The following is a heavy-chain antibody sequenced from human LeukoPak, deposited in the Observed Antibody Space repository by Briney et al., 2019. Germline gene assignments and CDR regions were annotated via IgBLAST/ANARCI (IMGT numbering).Heavy chain of an antibody. Sequence: SETLSLTCTVSGDSISGVSSYWSWIRQPAGKALEWIGRIYSSGNTNYNPSLKSRVTMSLDTSKNQFSLKLTSVTAADTAVYYCARENIELVPAAVDGWFDPWGQGTLVTVSP. D-gene: IGHD2-2*01. CDR3: ARENIELVPAAVDGWFDP. CDR1: GDSISGVSSY. V-gene: IGHV4-61*02. J-gene: IGHJ5*02. CDR2: IYSSGNT.